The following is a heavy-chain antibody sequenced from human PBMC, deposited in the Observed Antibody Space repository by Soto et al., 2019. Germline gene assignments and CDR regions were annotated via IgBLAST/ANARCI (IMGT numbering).Heavy chain of an antibody. J-gene: IGHJ4*02. CDR3: ATMGSLYLPFDY. CDR1: GGSISSGGYY. Sequence: KPSGTLSLTCTVSGGSISSGGYYWSWIRQHPGKGLEWIGYIYYSGSTYYNPSLKSRVTISVDTSKNQFSLKLSSVTAADTAVYYCATMGSLYLPFDYWGQGTLVTVSS. V-gene: IGHV4-31*03. CDR2: IYYSGST. D-gene: IGHD1-26*01.